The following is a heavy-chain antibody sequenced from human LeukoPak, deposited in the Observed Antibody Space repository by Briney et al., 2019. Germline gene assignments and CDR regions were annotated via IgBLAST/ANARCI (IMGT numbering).Heavy chain of an antibody. V-gene: IGHV4-39*01. Sequence: SETLSLTCTVSGGSISSSSYYWGWIRQPPGKGLEWIGSIYYSGSTYYNPSLKSRVTISVDTSKNQFSLKLSSVTAADTAVYYCASWTNAYYFDYWGQGTLVTVSS. CDR3: ASWTNAYYFDY. CDR2: IYYSGST. J-gene: IGHJ4*02. D-gene: IGHD3/OR15-3a*01. CDR1: GGSISSSSYY.